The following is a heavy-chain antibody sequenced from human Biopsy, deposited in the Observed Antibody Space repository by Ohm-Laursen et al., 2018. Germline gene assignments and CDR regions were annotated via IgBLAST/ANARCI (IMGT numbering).Heavy chain of an antibody. J-gene: IGHJ3*02. CDR1: AYTLTDYY. D-gene: IGHD6-13*01. Sequence: ASVKASCKASAYTLTDYYLHWVRQAPGQGLEWMGWINPDSGGTNYAQKFQGRVTMTRDTSISTVQMELSSLRSDDTAVYYCARVEFSSTWPPDRHDAFDIWGQGTMVTVSS. CDR3: ARVEFSSTWPPDRHDAFDI. V-gene: IGHV1-2*02. CDR2: INPDSGGT.